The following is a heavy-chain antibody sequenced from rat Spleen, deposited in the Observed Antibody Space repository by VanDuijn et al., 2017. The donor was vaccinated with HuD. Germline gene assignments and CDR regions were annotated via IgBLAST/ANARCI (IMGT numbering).Heavy chain of an antibody. D-gene: IGHD1-1*01. CDR3: ARGGRWYFDF. V-gene: IGHV5-29*01. CDR1: GFTFSNYD. CDR2: ISYDGSST. J-gene: IGHJ3*01. Sequence: EVQLVESGGGLVQPGRSLKLSCAASGFTFSNYDMAWVRQAPTKGLEWVASISYDGSSTYYRDSVKGRFTISRDNAKSTLYLQMDSLRSEDTATYYCARGGRWYFDFWGQGTLVTVSS.